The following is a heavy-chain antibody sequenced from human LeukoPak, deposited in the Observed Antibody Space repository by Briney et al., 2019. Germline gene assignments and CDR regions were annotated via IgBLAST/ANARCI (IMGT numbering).Heavy chain of an antibody. CDR2: IYHSGST. Sequence: SETLSLTCTVSGGSISGYYWSWIRQPPGKGLEWIGEIYHSGSTYYNPSLKSRVTISVDRSKNQFSLKLSSVTAADTAVYYCSGTTVTNGAFDIWGQGTMVTVSS. V-gene: IGHV4-34*01. D-gene: IGHD4-17*01. J-gene: IGHJ3*02. CDR3: SGTTVTNGAFDI. CDR1: GGSISGYY.